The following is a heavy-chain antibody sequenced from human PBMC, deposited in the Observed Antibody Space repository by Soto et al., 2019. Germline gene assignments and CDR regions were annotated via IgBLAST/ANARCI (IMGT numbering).Heavy chain of an antibody. Sequence: ASVKVSCKASGYTFTGYYMHWVRQAPGQGLEWMGWINPNSGGTNYAQKFQGWVTMTRDTSISTAYMELSRLRSDDTSVYYCARGEVARENWFDPWGQGTLVTVSS. V-gene: IGHV1-2*04. CDR1: GYTFTGYY. CDR3: ARGEVARENWFDP. D-gene: IGHD2-15*01. CDR2: INPNSGGT. J-gene: IGHJ5*02.